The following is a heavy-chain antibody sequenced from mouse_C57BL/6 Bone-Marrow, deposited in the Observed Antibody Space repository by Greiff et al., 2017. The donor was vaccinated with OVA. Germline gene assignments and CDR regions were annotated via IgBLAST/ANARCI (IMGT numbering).Heavy chain of an antibody. CDR1: GYTFTSYG. CDR3: ARSGTRFAY. D-gene: IGHD4-1*01. Sequence: QVQLQQSGAELARPGASVKLSCKASGYTFTSYGISWVKQRTGQGLEWIGEIYPRSGNTYYNEKFKGKAILTADKSSSTAYMELRSLTSEDSAVYFCARSGTRFAYWGQGTLVTVSA. J-gene: IGHJ3*01. V-gene: IGHV1-81*01. CDR2: IYPRSGNT.